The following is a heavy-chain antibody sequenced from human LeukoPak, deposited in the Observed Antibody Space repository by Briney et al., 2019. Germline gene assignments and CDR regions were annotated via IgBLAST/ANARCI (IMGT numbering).Heavy chain of an antibody. CDR2: IYYSGST. CDR1: GGSISSYY. Sequence: SETLSLTCTVSGGSISSYYWSWIRQPPGKGLEWIGYIYYSGSTNYNPSLKSRVTISVDTSKNQFSLKLSSVTAADTAVYYCAREEETYYDILTGYLDYWGQGTLVTVSS. CDR3: AREEETYYDILTGYLDY. V-gene: IGHV4-59*12. J-gene: IGHJ4*02. D-gene: IGHD3-9*01.